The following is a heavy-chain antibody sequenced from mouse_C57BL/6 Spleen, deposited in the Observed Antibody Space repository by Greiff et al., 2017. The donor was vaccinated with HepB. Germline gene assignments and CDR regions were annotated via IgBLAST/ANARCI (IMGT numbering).Heavy chain of an antibody. D-gene: IGHD1-1*01. V-gene: IGHV1-20*01. Sequence: EVQLQQSGPELVKPGDSVKISCKASGYSFTGYFMNWVMQSHGKSLEWIGRINPYNGDTFYNQKFKGKATLTVDKSSSTAHMELRSLTSEDSAVYYCARLLGRGDYFDYWGQGTTLTVSS. CDR2: INPYNGDT. CDR3: ARLLGRGDYFDY. CDR1: GYSFTGYF. J-gene: IGHJ2*01.